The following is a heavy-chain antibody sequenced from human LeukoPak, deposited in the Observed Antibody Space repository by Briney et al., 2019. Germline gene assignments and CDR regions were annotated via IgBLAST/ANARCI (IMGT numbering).Heavy chain of an antibody. CDR3: ARGRYSGYVPHDFDY. J-gene: IGHJ4*02. CDR1: GYTFTNYG. CDR2: ISGYNGNT. D-gene: IGHD5-12*01. V-gene: IGHV1-18*01. Sequence: ASVKVSCKASGYTFTNYGIIWVRQAPGQGLEWMGWISGYNGNTNYAQNLQGRLSMTTDTSTYTAYMELRSLTSDDTAVYYSARGRYSGYVPHDFDYWGQGTLVTVSS.